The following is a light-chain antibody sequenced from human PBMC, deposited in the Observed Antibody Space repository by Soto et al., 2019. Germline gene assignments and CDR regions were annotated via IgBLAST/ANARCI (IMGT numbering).Light chain of an antibody. V-gene: IGLV1-44*01. CDR2: SNN. CDR1: SSNIGSNT. CDR3: AAWDDSLNGRV. J-gene: IGLJ3*02. Sequence: SVLTQPPSASGTPGQRVTISCSGSSSNIGSNTVTWYQQVPGTAPKLLIYSNNQRPSGVPDRFSGSKSGTSASLAISGLQSEDEADYYCAAWDDSLNGRVFGGGTKLTVL.